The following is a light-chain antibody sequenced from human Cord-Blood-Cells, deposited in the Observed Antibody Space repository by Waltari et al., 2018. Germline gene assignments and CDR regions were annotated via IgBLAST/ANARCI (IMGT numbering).Light chain of an antibody. CDR1: QCVSRCY. CDR2: GAS. J-gene: IGKJ1*01. V-gene: IGKV3-20*01. CDR3: QQYGSAPRT. Sequence: EIVLTQSPGTLSLSQGQRATLSCGASQCVSRCYLAWYQQKPGQAPRLLIYGASSRATSIPDRFSGSGSGTDFTFTSSRLEPEDSAVYYCQQYGSAPRTFSQRTKVEIK.